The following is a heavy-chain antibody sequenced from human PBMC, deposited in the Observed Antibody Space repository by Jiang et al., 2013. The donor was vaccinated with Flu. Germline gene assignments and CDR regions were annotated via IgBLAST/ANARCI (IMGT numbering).Heavy chain of an antibody. CDR2: IWYDGSNK. Sequence: VQLVESGGGVVQPGRSLRLSCAASGFTFSNYGIHWVRQPPGKGLEWVAFIWYDGSNKYYTDSVEGRFTISRDNSEKTLYLQMNSLRAEDTAVYYCAGDVDQQYFDYWGQGTLVTVSS. CDR1: GFTFSNYG. D-gene: IGHD2-2*01. V-gene: IGHV3-33*01. J-gene: IGHJ4*02. CDR3: AGDVDQQYFDY.